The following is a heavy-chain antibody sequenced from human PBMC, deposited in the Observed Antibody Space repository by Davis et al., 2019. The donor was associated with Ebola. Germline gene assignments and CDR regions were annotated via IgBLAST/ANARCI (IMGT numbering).Heavy chain of an antibody. CDR2: ISSSSSYT. CDR1: GFTFSAYY. D-gene: IGHD3-9*01. J-gene: IGHJ4*02. Sequence: GGSLRLSCAASGFTFSAYYMSWIRQAPGKGLEWVSYISSSSSYTNYADSVKGRFTISRDNGKNSLYLQMNSLRAEDTAVYYCARDRMYYDILTGYVGSGISDYWGQGTLVTVSS. CDR3: ARDRMYYDILTGYVGSGISDY. V-gene: IGHV3-11*06.